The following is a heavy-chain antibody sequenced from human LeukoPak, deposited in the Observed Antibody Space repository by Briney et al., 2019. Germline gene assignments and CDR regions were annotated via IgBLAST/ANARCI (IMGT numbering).Heavy chain of an antibody. CDR3: ARQRSSSWYPFDY. Sequence: GESLKISCKGSGYSFTSYWIGWVPQIPGKGLEWMGIIHPGDSDTRYSPSFQGQVTISADKSISTAYLQWSSLRASDTAIYYCARQRSSSWYPFDYWGQGTLVTVSS. J-gene: IGHJ4*02. CDR2: IHPGDSDT. D-gene: IGHD6-13*01. V-gene: IGHV5-51*01. CDR1: GYSFTSYW.